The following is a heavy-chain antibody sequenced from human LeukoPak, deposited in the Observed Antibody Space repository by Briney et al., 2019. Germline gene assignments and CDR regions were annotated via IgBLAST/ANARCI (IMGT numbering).Heavy chain of an antibody. Sequence: SETLSLTCTVSGGSISSYYWSWIRQPAGKGLEWIGRIYTSGSTNYNPSLKSRVTMSADTSKNQFSLKLSSGTAADTAVYYCAREERDGSVWYEGDYWGQGTLVTVSS. V-gene: IGHV4-4*07. J-gene: IGHJ4*02. D-gene: IGHD6-19*01. CDR1: GGSISSYY. CDR3: AREERDGSVWYEGDY. CDR2: IYTSGST.